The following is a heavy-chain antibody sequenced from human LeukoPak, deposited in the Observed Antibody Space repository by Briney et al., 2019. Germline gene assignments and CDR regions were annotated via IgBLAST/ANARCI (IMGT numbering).Heavy chain of an antibody. CDR3: ATGFYFDY. V-gene: IGHV4-61*01. CDR2: IYYSGST. J-gene: IGHJ4*02. CDR1: GGSVSSGSYY. Sequence: RSSETLSLTCTVSGGSVSSGSYYWSWIRQPPGKGLEWIGYIYYSGSTNHNPSLKSRVTISIDTSRNQFSLKLSSVTAAVTAVYYCATGFYFDYWGQGTLVTVSS.